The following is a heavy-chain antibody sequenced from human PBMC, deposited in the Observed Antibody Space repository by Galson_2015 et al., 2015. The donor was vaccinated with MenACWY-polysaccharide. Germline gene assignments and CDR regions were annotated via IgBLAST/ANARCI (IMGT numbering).Heavy chain of an antibody. J-gene: IGHJ6*03. Sequence: SAKVSCKASGGTFSSYAISWVRQASGQGLEWMGWMNPNRGNTGYAQKFQGRVTMTRNTSISTAYMELSSLRSEDTAVDYWARAKLGNYYYYYYMDVWGKGTTVTVSS. V-gene: IGHV1-8*02. CDR1: GGTFSSYA. D-gene: IGHD7-27*01. CDR3: ARAKLGNYYYYYYMDV. CDR2: MNPNRGNT.